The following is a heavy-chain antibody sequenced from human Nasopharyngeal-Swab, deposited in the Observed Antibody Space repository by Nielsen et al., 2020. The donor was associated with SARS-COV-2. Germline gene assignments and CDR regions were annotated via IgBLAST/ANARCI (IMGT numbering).Heavy chain of an antibody. Sequence: WIRQPPGKGLEWIGEINHSGSTNYNPSLKSRVTISVDTSKNQFSLKLSSVTAADTAVYYCARERGGPRDDSSGYLYYFDYRGQGTLVTVSS. D-gene: IGHD3-22*01. V-gene: IGHV4-34*01. CDR2: INHSGST. J-gene: IGHJ4*02. CDR3: ARERGGPRDDSSGYLYYFDY.